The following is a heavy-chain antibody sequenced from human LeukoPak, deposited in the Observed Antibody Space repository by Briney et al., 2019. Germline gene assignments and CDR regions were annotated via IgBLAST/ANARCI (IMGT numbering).Heavy chain of an antibody. Sequence: PGGSLRLSCAASGFTFSSYGMHWVRQAPGKGLEWVAVIPYDGSNKYYADSVKGRFTISRDNSKNTLYLQMNSLRAEDTAVYYCAKDMAEGAAAGIFDYWGQGTLVTVSS. CDR1: GFTFSSYG. J-gene: IGHJ4*02. CDR3: AKDMAEGAAAGIFDY. D-gene: IGHD6-13*01. V-gene: IGHV3-30*18. CDR2: IPYDGSNK.